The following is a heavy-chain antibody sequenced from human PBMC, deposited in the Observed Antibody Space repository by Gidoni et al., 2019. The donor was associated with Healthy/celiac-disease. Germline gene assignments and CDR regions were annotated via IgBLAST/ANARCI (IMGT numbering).Heavy chain of an antibody. CDR2: IIPIFGTA. D-gene: IGHD3-22*01. Sequence: QVQLVQSGAEVKKPGSSVKVSCKASGGTFSSYAISWVRQAPGQGLEWMGGIIPIFGTANYAQKFQGRVTITADESTSTAYMELSSLRSEDTAVYYCASVNYYDSSGYYSTRDDAFDIWGQGTMVTVSS. CDR1: GGTFSSYA. J-gene: IGHJ3*02. CDR3: ASVNYYDSSGYYSTRDDAFDI. V-gene: IGHV1-69*01.